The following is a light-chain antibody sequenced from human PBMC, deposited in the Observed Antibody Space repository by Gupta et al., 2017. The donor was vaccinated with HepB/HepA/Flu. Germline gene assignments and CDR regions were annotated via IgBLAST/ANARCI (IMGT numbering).Light chain of an antibody. V-gene: IGLV3-21*04. CDR3: QVWDTSSEV. J-gene: IGLJ3*02. CDR1: NIGSKS. CDR2: YDS. Sequence: SYVPTYPPPVSGAPGKPATSTCGGNNIGSKSLHWYQQKPGHAPVLVMYYDSDRPSRIPERFSGSNSGNTATLTILKVEAEDGADYYCQVWDTSSEVFGGGTKLTVL.